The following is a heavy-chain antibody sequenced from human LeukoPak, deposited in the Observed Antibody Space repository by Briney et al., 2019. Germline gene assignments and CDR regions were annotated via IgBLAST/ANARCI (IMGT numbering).Heavy chain of an antibody. CDR1: GFTFSSYS. J-gene: IGHJ3*02. CDR3: ARGLYGDDAFDI. CDR2: ISSSSSYI. D-gene: IGHD2/OR15-2a*01. Sequence: PGGSLRLSSAASGFTFSSYSMNWVRQAPGKGLEWVSSISSSSSYIYYADSVKGRFTISRDNAKNSLYLQMNSLRAEDTAVYYCARGLYGDDAFDIWGQGTMVTVSS. V-gene: IGHV3-21*01.